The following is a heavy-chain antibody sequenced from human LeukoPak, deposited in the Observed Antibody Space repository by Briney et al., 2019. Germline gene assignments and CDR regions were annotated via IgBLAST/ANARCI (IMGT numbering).Heavy chain of an antibody. CDR3: AKDHPHSVLLVPPSGDFDY. Sequence: PGGSLRLSCAASGFTFSSYAMSWVRQAPGKGLEWVSAISGSGGSTYYADSVKGRFTISRDNSKNTLYLQMNSLRAEDTAVYYCAKDHPHSVLLVPPSGDFDYWGQGTLVTVSS. CDR1: GFTFSSYA. D-gene: IGHD5-12*01. CDR2: ISGSGGST. V-gene: IGHV3-23*01. J-gene: IGHJ4*02.